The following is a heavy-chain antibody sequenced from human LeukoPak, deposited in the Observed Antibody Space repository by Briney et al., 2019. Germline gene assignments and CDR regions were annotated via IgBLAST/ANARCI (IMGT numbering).Heavy chain of an antibody. CDR1: GFTFSRYW. J-gene: IGHJ6*02. D-gene: IGHD3-16*01. Sequence: GGSLRLSCVDSGFTFSRYWMTWVRQPPGKGLVWVSRSNRDDSVTNYADSVKGRFTISRDNAKNTLYLQMNSLRVEDTAVYYCARGPVGGVSYNYYHGMDVWGPGTTVTVSS. V-gene: IGHV3-74*01. CDR3: ARGPVGGVSYNYYHGMDV. CDR2: SNRDDSVT.